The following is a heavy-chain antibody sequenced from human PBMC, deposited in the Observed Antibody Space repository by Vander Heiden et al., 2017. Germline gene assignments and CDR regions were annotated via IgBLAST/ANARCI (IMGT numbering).Heavy chain of an antibody. V-gene: IGHV1-46*01. D-gene: IGHD5-12*01. Sequence: QVQLVQSGAEVKKPGASVRVSCKASGYTFTSYYMYWVRQAPGQGLEWMGIINPSGGTTNYAQKFQGRITMTRDTSTSTVYMELSRLRYEDTAVYYCARDTFLSGSLMLDYWGLVALVTVS. CDR2: INPSGGTT. CDR1: GYTFTSYY. J-gene: IGHJ4*02. CDR3: ARDTFLSGSLMLDY.